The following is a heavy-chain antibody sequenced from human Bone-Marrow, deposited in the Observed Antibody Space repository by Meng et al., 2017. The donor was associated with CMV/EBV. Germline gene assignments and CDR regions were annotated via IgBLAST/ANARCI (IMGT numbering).Heavy chain of an antibody. J-gene: IGHJ6*02. Sequence: ASVKVSCKTSGHTFSDYYLHWVRQAPGQGLEWMGWVNPNSGGTIYAQKFQGRVTMTRDTSISTAYMELSGLRSDDTAVYYCARHCSSTSCYGGFRYYGMDVWGQGTTVTVYS. V-gene: IGHV1-2*02. CDR2: VNPNSGGT. D-gene: IGHD2-2*01. CDR3: ARHCSSTSCYGGFRYYGMDV. CDR1: GHTFSDYY.